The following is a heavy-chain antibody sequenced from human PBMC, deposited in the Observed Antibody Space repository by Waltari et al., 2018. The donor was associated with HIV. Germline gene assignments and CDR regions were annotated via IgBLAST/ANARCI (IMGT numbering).Heavy chain of an antibody. CDR3: ARDSVPSFDYGDYYYYGMDV. J-gene: IGHJ6*01. Sequence: QVQLQQWGAGLLRPSETLSLTCAVYGGSFSGYYWSWIRQPPGKGLEWIGESNHSGSSNYNPSLKSRVTISVDTSKNQFSLRLRSVTAADTAVYYCARDSVPSFDYGDYYYYGMDVWSQGTTVTVSS. CDR2: SNHSGSS. V-gene: IGHV4-34*01. CDR1: GGSFSGYY. D-gene: IGHD4-17*01.